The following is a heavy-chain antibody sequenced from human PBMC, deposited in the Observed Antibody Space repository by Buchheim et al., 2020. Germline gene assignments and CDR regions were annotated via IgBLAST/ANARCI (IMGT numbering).Heavy chain of an antibody. J-gene: IGHJ5*02. CDR2: ISGSGGDK. V-gene: IGHV3-23*01. D-gene: IGHD3-16*01. CDR1: GFSFSTYA. CDR3: AKQNAFSWFDP. Sequence: DVQLLESGGGLVQPGGSLRLSCAASGFSFSTYAMTWVRQAPGKGLEWVSSISGSGGDKYYADSVKGRFTISRDNFKNTLYLRMNSLEAEDTAVYYCAKQNAFSWFDPWGQGT.